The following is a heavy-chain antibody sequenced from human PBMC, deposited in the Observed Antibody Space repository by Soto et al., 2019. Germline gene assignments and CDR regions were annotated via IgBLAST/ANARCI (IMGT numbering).Heavy chain of an antibody. CDR1: GYRYTTFG. D-gene: IGHD4-17*01. CDR2: MNSNSGKT. CDR3: VRDRLTVTGTKCFDY. V-gene: IGHV1-18*01. J-gene: IGHJ4*02. Sequence: QVQLVQSGAEEKKPGASVKVSCKPSGYRYTTFGISWVRQAPGQGLEWMGWMNSNSGKTDHAQKFQGRVTMTTDTFTRTAYMDLRSLTSDDTAVYFCVRDRLTVTGTKCFDYWGQGTLVTVSS.